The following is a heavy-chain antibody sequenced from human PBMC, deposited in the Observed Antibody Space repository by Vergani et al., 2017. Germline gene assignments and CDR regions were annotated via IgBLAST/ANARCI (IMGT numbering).Heavy chain of an antibody. Sequence: EVHLLESGGGLVQPGGSLRLSCAASGFLFSNSAVSWVRQAPGRGLAWVSSISWNSGSIGYADSVKGRFTISRDNAKNSLYLQMNSLRAEDMALYYCARDMYSSSWYGENAFDIWGQGTMVTVSS. V-gene: IGHV3-9*03. D-gene: IGHD6-13*01. CDR2: ISWNSGSI. CDR3: ARDMYSSSWYGENAFDI. CDR1: GFLFSNSA. J-gene: IGHJ3*02.